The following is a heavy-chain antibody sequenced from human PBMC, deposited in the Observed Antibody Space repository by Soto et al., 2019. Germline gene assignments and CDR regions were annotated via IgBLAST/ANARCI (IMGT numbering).Heavy chain of an antibody. V-gene: IGHV1-18*01. J-gene: IGHJ6*03. CDR2: ISAYNGNT. CDR1: GYTFTSYG. CDR3: ARGLPVVPAAYYYYMDV. Sequence: ASVKVSCKASGYTFTSYGISWVRQAPGQGLEWMGWISAYNGNTNYAQKLQGRVTMTTDTSTSTAYMELRSLRSDDTAVYYCARGLPVVPAAYYYYMDVWGKGTTVTVSS. D-gene: IGHD2-2*01.